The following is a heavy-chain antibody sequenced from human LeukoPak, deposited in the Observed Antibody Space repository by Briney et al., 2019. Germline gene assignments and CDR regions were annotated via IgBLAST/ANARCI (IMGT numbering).Heavy chain of an antibody. J-gene: IGHJ4*02. D-gene: IGHD6-19*01. CDR1: GFTFSNYE. V-gene: IGHV3-48*03. Sequence: PGGSLRLSCAASGFTFSNYEMNWIRQAPGKGLEWISYISNSGNTKYYADSVKGRFSISRDNANNSVYLQMNSLRAEDTAVYYCARGPLNLYTYSSGWYLDYWGQGTLVTVSS. CDR2: ISNSGNTK. CDR3: ARGPLNLYTYSSGWYLDY.